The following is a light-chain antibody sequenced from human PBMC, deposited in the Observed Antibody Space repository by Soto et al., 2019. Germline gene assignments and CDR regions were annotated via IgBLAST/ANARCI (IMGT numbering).Light chain of an antibody. V-gene: IGKV3-15*01. J-gene: IGKJ4*01. Sequence: EIVMTQSPATLSVSPGEGATLSCRASQSVSSNLAWYQQKPGQAPRLLIYGASTRATGIPARFSGSGSGIEFTLIISSLQSEDFGVYYCQHYKTWPLSFGGGTKVDIK. CDR2: GAS. CDR1: QSVSSN. CDR3: QHYKTWPLS.